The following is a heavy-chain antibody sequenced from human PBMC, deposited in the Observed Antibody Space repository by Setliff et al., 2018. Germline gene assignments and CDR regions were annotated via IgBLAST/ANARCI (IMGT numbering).Heavy chain of an antibody. D-gene: IGHD2-15*01. Sequence: LSLTCTVSGGSVSNSGFFRGWLRQAPGKGLEWIGNIYDSGSSNYNASLKSRLIITRDTSKNQISLKLTSVTAADTAVYYCGRGFSRIEGWGNWFDPWGQGILVTVS. CDR1: GGSVSNSGFF. V-gene: IGHV4-39*01. J-gene: IGHJ5*02. CDR2: IYDSGSS. CDR3: GRGFSRIEGWGNWFDP.